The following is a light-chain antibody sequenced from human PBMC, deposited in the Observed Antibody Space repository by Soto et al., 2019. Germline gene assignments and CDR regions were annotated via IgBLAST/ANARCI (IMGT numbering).Light chain of an antibody. CDR1: QNISGH. CDR2: TVS. Sequence: DIQMTQTPSSLSASVGDRVTITCRASQNISGHLNWYQQKPEKAPKLLISTVSSLQSGVPSTFSGSGSGRDFTLTIDSLQPEDFATDFCQQSYSIPITFGHGTRLEIK. J-gene: IGKJ5*01. V-gene: IGKV1-39*01. CDR3: QQSYSIPIT.